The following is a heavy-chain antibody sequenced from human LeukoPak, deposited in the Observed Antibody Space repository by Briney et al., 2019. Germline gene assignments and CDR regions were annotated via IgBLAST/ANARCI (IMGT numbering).Heavy chain of an antibody. Sequence: SETLSLTCTVSGYSISSGYYWGWIRPPPGKGLEWIGEINHSGSTNYNPSLKSRVTISVDTSKNQFSLKLSSVTAADTAIYYCARGGYYGSGNDFRFDPWGQGTLVTVSS. V-gene: IGHV4-38-2*02. CDR1: GYSISSGYY. D-gene: IGHD3-10*01. CDR2: INHSGST. J-gene: IGHJ5*02. CDR3: ARGGYYGSGNDFRFDP.